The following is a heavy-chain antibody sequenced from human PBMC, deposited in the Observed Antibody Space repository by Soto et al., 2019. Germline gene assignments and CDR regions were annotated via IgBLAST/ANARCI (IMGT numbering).Heavy chain of an antibody. D-gene: IGHD6-19*01. CDR3: AKGETIAVAGKGFSLFDY. J-gene: IGHJ4*02. Sequence: PGGSLRLSCAASGFTFSSYGMHWVRQAPGKGLEWVAVISYDGSNKYYADSVKGRFTISRDNSKNTLYLQMNSLRAEDTAVYYCAKGETIAVAGKGFSLFDYWGQGTLVTVSS. CDR1: GFTFSSYG. CDR2: ISYDGSNK. V-gene: IGHV3-30*18.